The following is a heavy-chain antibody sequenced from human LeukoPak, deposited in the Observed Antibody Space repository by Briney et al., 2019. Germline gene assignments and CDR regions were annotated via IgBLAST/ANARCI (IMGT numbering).Heavy chain of an antibody. Sequence: PSETLSLTCTVSGVSISSYYWGWLRQPPGKGLEWVGYIYYSGSTNYNPSLKSRVTISVDTSKSQLFLKLSSVTAADTAVYYCARGGVAATVLFDYWGQGTLVTVSS. V-gene: IGHV4-59*01. CDR1: GVSISSYY. CDR2: IYYSGST. D-gene: IGHD2-15*01. J-gene: IGHJ4*02. CDR3: ARGGVAATVLFDY.